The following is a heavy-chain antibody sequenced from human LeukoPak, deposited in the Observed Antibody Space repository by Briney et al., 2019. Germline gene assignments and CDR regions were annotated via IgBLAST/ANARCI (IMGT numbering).Heavy chain of an antibody. V-gene: IGHV4-61*02. D-gene: IGHD4-23*01. CDR3: ARDTVVTRSINSYYYMDV. CDR1: GGSISSGSYY. J-gene: IGHJ6*03. CDR2: IYSSEST. Sequence: SETLSLTCTVSGGSISSGSYYWSWIRQPAGKGLEWIGRIYSSESTNYNPSLESRVTISGDTSKNQFSLKLSSVTAADTAVYYCARDTVVTRSINSYYYMDVWGKGTTVTISS.